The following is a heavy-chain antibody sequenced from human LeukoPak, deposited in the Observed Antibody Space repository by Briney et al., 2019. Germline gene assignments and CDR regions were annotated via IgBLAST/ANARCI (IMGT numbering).Heavy chain of an antibody. CDR3: ARDDIAVATCFDY. CDR1: GFTFSSYS. J-gene: IGHJ4*02. D-gene: IGHD6-19*01. CDR2: ISSGSSYI. V-gene: IGHV3-21*01. Sequence: GGSLRLSCAASGFTFSSYSMNWVRQAPGKGLEWVSSISSGSSYIYYADSVKGRFTISRDNAKNSLYLQMNSLRAEDTAVYYCARDDIAVATCFDYWGQGTLVTVSS.